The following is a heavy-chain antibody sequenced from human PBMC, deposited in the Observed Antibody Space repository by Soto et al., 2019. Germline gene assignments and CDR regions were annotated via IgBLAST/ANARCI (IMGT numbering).Heavy chain of an antibody. CDR2: INHSGST. Sequence: QVQLQQWGAGLLKPSETLSLTCAVYGGSFSGYYWSWIRPPPAKGLEWIGEINHSGSTNYNPSLKSRVTISVDTSKNQFSLKLSSVTAADTAVYYCARAIMTTEGGNENDAFDIWGQGTMVTVSS. V-gene: IGHV4-34*01. CDR1: GGSFSGYY. D-gene: IGHD4-17*01. CDR3: ARAIMTTEGGNENDAFDI. J-gene: IGHJ3*02.